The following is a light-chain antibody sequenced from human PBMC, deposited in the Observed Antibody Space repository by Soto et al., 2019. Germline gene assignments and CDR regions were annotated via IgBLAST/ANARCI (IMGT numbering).Light chain of an antibody. CDR1: NSDVGSNYVSWY. Sequence: QSALTQPASVSGSHGQSITISCTGTNSDVGSNYVSWYVSWYQQHPGKVPKLMIYDDDDRPSGVSNRFSGSKSGNTASLTISGLQAENDADYYSSSYLCSRTVVFGGGTKLTVL. V-gene: IGLV2-14*03. CDR3: SSYLCSRTVV. CDR2: DDD. J-gene: IGLJ2*01.